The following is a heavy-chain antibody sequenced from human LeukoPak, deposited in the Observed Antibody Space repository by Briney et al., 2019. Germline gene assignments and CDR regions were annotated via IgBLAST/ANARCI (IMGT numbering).Heavy chain of an antibody. CDR3: AKSDYYDSSGHPSSFDY. D-gene: IGHD3-22*01. Sequence: GGSLRLSCAASGFTFSSYAMSWVRQAPGKGLEWVSAISAGGGDTYYADSVKGRFTISRDNSKNTLYLQMNSLRVEDTAIYYCAKSDYYDSSGHPSSFDYWGQGTLVTVSS. CDR1: GFTFSSYA. V-gene: IGHV3-23*01. CDR2: ISAGGGDT. J-gene: IGHJ4*02.